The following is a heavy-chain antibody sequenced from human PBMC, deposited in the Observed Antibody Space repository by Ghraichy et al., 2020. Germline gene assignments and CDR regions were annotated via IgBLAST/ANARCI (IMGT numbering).Heavy chain of an antibody. J-gene: IGHJ6*03. CDR3: VKVSIQLERLRYYYYMDV. Sequence: GSLRLSCSASGFTFSSYAMHWVRQAPGKGLEYVSAISSNGGSTYYADSVKGRFTISRDNSKNTLYLQMSSLRAEDTAVYYCVKVSIQLERLRYYYYMDVWGKGTTVTVSS. CDR2: ISSNGGST. V-gene: IGHV3-64D*06. CDR1: GFTFSSYA. D-gene: IGHD1-1*01.